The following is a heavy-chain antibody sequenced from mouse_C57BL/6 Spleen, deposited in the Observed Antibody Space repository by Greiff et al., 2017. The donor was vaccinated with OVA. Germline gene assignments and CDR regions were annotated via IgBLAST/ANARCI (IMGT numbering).Heavy chain of an antibody. V-gene: IGHV1-80*01. J-gene: IGHJ3*01. CDR1: GYAFSSYW. Sequence: QVQLQQSGAELVKPGASVKISCKASGYAFSSYWMNWVKQRPGKGLEWIGQIYPGDGDTNYNGKFKGKATLTADKSSSTAYMQLSSLTSEDSAVYFCAREGPSYGSSYGKAWFAYWGKGTLVTVSA. D-gene: IGHD1-1*01. CDR2: IYPGDGDT. CDR3: AREGPSYGSSYGKAWFAY.